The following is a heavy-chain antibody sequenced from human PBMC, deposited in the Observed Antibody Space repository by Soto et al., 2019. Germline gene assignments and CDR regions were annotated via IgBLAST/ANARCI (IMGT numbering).Heavy chain of an antibody. CDR3: ARDLKQLVYNWFVP. V-gene: IGHV1-3*04. J-gene: IGHJ5*02. D-gene: IGHD6-6*01. CDR1: GYTFSNYP. Sequence: ASVKVSCKASGYTFSNYPMHWVRQAPGQRLEWMGWINTGNGDTKYSQKFQGRVTITRDTSAITAYMELSSLRSEDTAVYYCARDLKQLVYNWFVPWGQGTLVTVSS. CDR2: INTGNGDT.